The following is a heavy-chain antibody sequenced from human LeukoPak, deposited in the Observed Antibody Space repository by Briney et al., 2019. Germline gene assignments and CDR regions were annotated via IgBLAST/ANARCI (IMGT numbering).Heavy chain of an antibody. CDR2: INHSGST. V-gene: IGHV4-4*02. J-gene: IGHJ6*03. D-gene: IGHD3-10*01. CDR3: ARLRPTMVRGVTRAKDYYYYYMDV. Sequence: PSETLSLTCAVSGGSISSSNWWSWVRQPPGKGLEWIGEINHSGSTNYNPSLKSRVTISVDTSKNQFSLKLSSVTAADTAVYYCARLRPTMVRGVTRAKDYYYYYMDVWGKGTTATISS. CDR1: GGSISSSNW.